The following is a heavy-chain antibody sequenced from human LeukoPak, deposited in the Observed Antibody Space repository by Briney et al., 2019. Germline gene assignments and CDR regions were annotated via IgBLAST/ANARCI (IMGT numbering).Heavy chain of an antibody. J-gene: IGHJ6*02. D-gene: IGHD5-18*01. Sequence: ASLKVSCKASGGTFSSYAISWVRQAPGQGLEWMGRIIPMLGIANYAQKFQGRVTITADKSTSTAYMELSSLRSEDTAVYYCARENVDTAMGAFHYYYYGMDVWGQGTTVTVSS. V-gene: IGHV1-69*04. CDR1: GGTFSSYA. CDR3: ARENVDTAMGAFHYYYYGMDV. CDR2: IIPMLGIA.